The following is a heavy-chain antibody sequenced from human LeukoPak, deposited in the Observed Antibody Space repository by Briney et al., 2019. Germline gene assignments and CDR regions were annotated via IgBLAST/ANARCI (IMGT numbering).Heavy chain of an antibody. D-gene: IGHD1-26*01. CDR2: IKQDGSEK. CDR3: ARATWDPNYYYYMDV. Sequence: GGSLRLSCAASGFTFSSYWMSWVRQAPGKGLEWVANIKQDGSEKYYVDSVKGRFTISRDNAKNSLYLQMNSLRAEDTAVYFCARATWDPNYYYYMDVWGKGTTVTISS. J-gene: IGHJ6*03. CDR1: GFTFSSYW. V-gene: IGHV3-7*01.